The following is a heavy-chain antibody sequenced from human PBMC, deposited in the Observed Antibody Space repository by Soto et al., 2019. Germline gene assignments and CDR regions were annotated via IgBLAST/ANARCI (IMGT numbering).Heavy chain of an antibody. CDR3: ARVPPGSGTYFNYYYVMDV. CDR2: INYSGST. J-gene: IGHJ6*02. V-gene: IGHV4-30-4*01. Sequence: QVQLQESGPGLVKPSQTLSLSCTLSGDSISSGNYYWGWIHHSPGKGLEWIAYINYSGSTYWNQSLRGGITMSGDTWKNEFSLKLRSVIAADTAVYYCARVPPGSGTYFNYYYVMDVWGQGTTVTVSS. D-gene: IGHD3-10*01. CDR1: GDSISSGNYY.